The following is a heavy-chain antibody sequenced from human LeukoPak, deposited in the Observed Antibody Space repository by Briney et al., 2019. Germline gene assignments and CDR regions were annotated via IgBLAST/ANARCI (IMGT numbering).Heavy chain of an antibody. J-gene: IGHJ4*02. Sequence: GGSLRLSCAASGFTFSSYSMNWVRQAPGKGLEWVSYISSSSSTIYYADSVKGRFTISRDNAKNSLYLQMNSLRAEDAAVYYCATTGGYGFDYWGQGTLVTVSS. V-gene: IGHV3-48*01. D-gene: IGHD6-19*01. CDR2: ISSSSSTI. CDR1: GFTFSSYS. CDR3: ATTGGYGFDY.